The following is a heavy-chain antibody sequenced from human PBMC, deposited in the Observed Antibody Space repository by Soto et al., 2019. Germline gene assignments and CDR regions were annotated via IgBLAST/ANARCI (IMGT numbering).Heavy chain of an antibody. D-gene: IGHD6-19*01. CDR1: GGSISSRNYY. Sequence: ASETLSLTCTVSGGSISSRNYYWGWIRQPPGKGLEWIGSIYYSGSTYYNPSLKSRVTISVDTSKSQFSLKLDSVTAADTAVYYCARQYSAGWSHYFDYWGQGTLVTVSS. CDR3: ARQYSAGWSHYFDY. J-gene: IGHJ4*02. V-gene: IGHV4-39*01. CDR2: IYYSGST.